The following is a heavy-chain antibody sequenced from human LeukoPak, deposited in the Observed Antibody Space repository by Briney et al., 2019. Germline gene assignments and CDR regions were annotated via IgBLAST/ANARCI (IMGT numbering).Heavy chain of an antibody. CDR2: INPNSGGT. CDR3: ARVPLRVEMATILKEFDAFDI. Sequence: ASVKVSCKASGGTFSSYAISWVRQAPGQGLEWMGWINPNSGGTNYAQKFQGRVTMTRDTSISTAYMELSRLRSDDTAVYYCARVPLRVEMATILKEFDAFDIWGQGTMVTVSS. J-gene: IGHJ3*02. V-gene: IGHV1-2*02. CDR1: GGTFSSYA. D-gene: IGHD5-24*01.